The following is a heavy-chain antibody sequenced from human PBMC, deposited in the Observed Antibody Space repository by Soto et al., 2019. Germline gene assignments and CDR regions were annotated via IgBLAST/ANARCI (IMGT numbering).Heavy chain of an antibody. J-gene: IGHJ4*02. D-gene: IGHD6-13*01. CDR1: GFAFSIYG. CDR2: ISYDATSK. Sequence: SGGSLRLSCAASGFAFSIYGMHWVRQAPGKGLEWVAVISYDATSKYYADSVKGRFTISRDNSKSTLYLQMNSLRAEDTAVYYCAKTSSWYEVGWDDWGQGTRVTVSS. CDR3: AKTSSWYEVGWDD. V-gene: IGHV3-30*18.